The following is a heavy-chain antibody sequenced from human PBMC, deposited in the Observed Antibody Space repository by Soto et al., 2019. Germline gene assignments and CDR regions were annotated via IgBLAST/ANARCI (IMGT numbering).Heavy chain of an antibody. J-gene: IGHJ6*02. V-gene: IGHV4-34*01. CDR1: GGFFSGYY. CDR2: INHSGST. CDR3: ARAIFNPYYFYYYGMDD. Sequence: PSGTLSGMCAVYGGFFSGYYWSRIRQPPGKGLEWIGEINHSGSTNYNPSLKSRVTISVDTSKNQFSLKLSSVTAADTAVYYCARAIFNPYYFYYYGMDDWGQVTTVTV. D-gene: IGHD3-9*01.